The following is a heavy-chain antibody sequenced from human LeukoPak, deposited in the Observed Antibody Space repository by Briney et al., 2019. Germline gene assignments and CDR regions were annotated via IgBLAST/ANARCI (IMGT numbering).Heavy chain of an antibody. CDR3: ARVYDSSGYSSPYFDY. CDR1: GFTFSSYS. V-gene: IGHV3-21*01. D-gene: IGHD3-22*01. J-gene: IGHJ4*02. Sequence: GGSLRLSCAASGFTFSSYSMNWVRQAPGKGLEWVSSISSSSSYIYYADSVKGRFTISRDNAKNSLYLQMNSLGAEDTAVYYCARVYDSSGYSSPYFDYWGQGTLVTVSS. CDR2: ISSSSSYI.